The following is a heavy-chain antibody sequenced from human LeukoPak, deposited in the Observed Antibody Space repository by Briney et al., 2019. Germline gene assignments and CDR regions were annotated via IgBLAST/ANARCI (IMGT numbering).Heavy chain of an antibody. Sequence: HGESLKISCKGSGYSFTSYWIGWVRQMPGKGLEWMGIIYPGDSDTRYSPSFQGQVTISADKSISTAYLQWSSLKASDTAMYYCARRQYYYDSSGYYALGPKPYNWFDPWGQGTLVTVSS. CDR1: GYSFTSYW. CDR2: IYPGDSDT. V-gene: IGHV5-51*01. CDR3: ARRQYYYDSSGYYALGPKPYNWFDP. J-gene: IGHJ5*02. D-gene: IGHD3-22*01.